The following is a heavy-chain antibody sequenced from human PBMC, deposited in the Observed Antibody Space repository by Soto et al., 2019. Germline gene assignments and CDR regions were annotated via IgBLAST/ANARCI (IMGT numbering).Heavy chain of an antibody. V-gene: IGHV4-39*01. J-gene: IGHJ4*02. CDR1: GGSISSSRYY. Sequence: SETLSLTCTVSGGSISSSRYYWGWIRQPPGKGLEWIGSIYYSGSTYYNPSLKSRVTISVDTSKNQFSLKLSSVTAADTAVYYCVRLVEYFYILTGHRYLLAYSSQGTLV. CDR3: VRLVEYFYILTGHRYLLAY. CDR2: IYYSGST. D-gene: IGHD3-9*01.